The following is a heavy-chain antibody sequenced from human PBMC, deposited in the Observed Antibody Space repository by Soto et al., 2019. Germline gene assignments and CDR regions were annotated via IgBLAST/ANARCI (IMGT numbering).Heavy chain of an antibody. CDR1: GGSIRDYF. J-gene: IGHJ4*02. CDR3: VGSSGY. Sequence: SETLSLTCTVSGGSIRDYFWTWIRQPPGKGLEWIGYIYYSGRTNYNPSLKSRVSISVDTSKNQFSLKLSSVTAADTAVYYCVGSSGYWGQGTLVTVSS. CDR2: IYYSGRT. V-gene: IGHV4-59*12. D-gene: IGHD6-6*01.